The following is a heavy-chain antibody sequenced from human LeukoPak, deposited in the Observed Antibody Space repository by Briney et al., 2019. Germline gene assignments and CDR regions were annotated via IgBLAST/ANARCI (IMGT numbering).Heavy chain of an antibody. CDR2: ISGSGGST. J-gene: IGHJ5*02. D-gene: IGHD3-3*01. CDR3: AKHKGAYYDFWSGYFHNWFDP. Sequence: GGSLRLSCTASGVTFGDYVVSWVRQAPGKGLEWVSAISGSGGSTYYADSVKGRFTISRDNSKNTLYLQMNSLRAEDTAVYYCAKHKGAYYDFWSGYFHNWFDPWGQGTLVTVSS. V-gene: IGHV3-23*01. CDR1: GVTFGDYV.